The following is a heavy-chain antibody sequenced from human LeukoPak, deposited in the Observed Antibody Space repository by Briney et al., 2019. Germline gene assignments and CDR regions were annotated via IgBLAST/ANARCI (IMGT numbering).Heavy chain of an antibody. V-gene: IGHV1-8*03. D-gene: IGHD3-22*01. CDR3: ARQVVVIHYYYYMDV. CDR1: GYTFTGYY. CDR2: MNPNSGNT. Sequence: APVKVSCKASGYTFTGYYMHWVRQAPGQGLEWMGWMNPNSGNTGYAQKFQGRVTITRNTSISTAYMELSSLRSEDTAVYYCARQVVVIHYYYYMDVWGKGTTVTVSS. J-gene: IGHJ6*03.